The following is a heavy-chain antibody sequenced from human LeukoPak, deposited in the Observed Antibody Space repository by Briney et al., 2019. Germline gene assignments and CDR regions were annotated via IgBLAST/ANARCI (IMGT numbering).Heavy chain of an antibody. J-gene: IGHJ4*02. V-gene: IGHV4-34*01. CDR1: GEPFSGYY. CDR3: ARLVPERFFQLNPEGYYDY. D-gene: IGHD3-3*01. CDR2: INRHGDT. Sequence: SETLSLTCAVSGEPFSGYYWGWIRQPPGKGLELIGEINRHGDTDYNPSLKSRVSMSIDTSKNQFSLKLISVTAADTAVYYCARLVPERFFQLNPEGYYDYWGQGTLVTVSS.